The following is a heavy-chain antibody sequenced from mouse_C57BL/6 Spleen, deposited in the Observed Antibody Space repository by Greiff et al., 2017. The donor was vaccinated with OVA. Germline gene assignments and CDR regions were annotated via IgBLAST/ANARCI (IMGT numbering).Heavy chain of an antibody. Sequence: VMLVESGPGLVQPSQSLSITCTVSGFSLTSYGVHWVRQPPGKGLEWLGVIWSGGSTDYNAAFISRLSISKDNSKSQVFFKMNSLQADDTAIYYCAKNDYGWFAYWGQGTLVTVSA. CDR3: AKNDYGWFAY. J-gene: IGHJ3*01. V-gene: IGHV2-4*01. CDR2: IWSGGST. CDR1: GFSLTSYG. D-gene: IGHD2-4*01.